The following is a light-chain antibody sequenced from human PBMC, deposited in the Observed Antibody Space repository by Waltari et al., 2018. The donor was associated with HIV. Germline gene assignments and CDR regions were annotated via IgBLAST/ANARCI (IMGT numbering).Light chain of an antibody. CDR2: RNN. CDR1: NTNIGSNY. Sequence: QSVLTQPPSASGTPGQRVTISCSGSNTNIGSNYVYLYQQLPGTAPKRLMYRNNQRPSGFPDRVSGSKSGTSASLAIRGLRSDDEADYYCAAWDAILSAWVFGGGTKLTVL. J-gene: IGLJ3*02. CDR3: AAWDAILSAWV. V-gene: IGLV1-47*01.